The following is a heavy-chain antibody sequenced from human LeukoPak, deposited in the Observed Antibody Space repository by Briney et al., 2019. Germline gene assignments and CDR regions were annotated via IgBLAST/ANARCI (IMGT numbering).Heavy chain of an antibody. J-gene: IGHJ4*02. CDR1: GYSFTAFY. CDR2: IHPRSGET. Sequence: ASVKVSCKTSGYSFTAFYIHWVRQAPGQGLEWMGWIHPRSGETNYAYKFRGRVTMTRDTSISTTYMDLGSLGSDDTAVYYCARDGEYGTGSYYRGCFDYWGQGTLVTVSS. D-gene: IGHD3-10*01. V-gene: IGHV1-2*02. CDR3: ARDGEYGTGSYYRGCFDY.